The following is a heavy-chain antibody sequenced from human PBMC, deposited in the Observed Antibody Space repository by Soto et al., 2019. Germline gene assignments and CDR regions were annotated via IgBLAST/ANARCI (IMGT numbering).Heavy chain of an antibody. CDR2: INTDGSII. CDR1: GFTFSNAW. J-gene: IGHJ4*02. V-gene: IGHV3-74*01. Sequence: PGGSLRLSCAASGFTFSNAWINWVRQAPGKGLVWVSRINTDGSIIDYADSVKGRFTVSRDNAKNTLYLQMNSLRADDTAVYYCARDTDGLHYWGQGTLVTVSS. CDR3: ARDTDGLHY.